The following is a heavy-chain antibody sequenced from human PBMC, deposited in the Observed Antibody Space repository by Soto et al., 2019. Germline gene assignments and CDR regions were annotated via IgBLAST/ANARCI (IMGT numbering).Heavy chain of an antibody. D-gene: IGHD7-27*01. CDR2: IYYNGDT. CDR1: GGSISSGGYY. J-gene: IGHJ4*02. CDR3: ARSHRDNWGSPDYFDY. Sequence: SSETLSLTCTVSGGSISSGGYYWSWIRQHPGKGLEWIGYIYYNGDTYYNPSLKSRVSISIDTSNNQFSLRLTSVTAADTAVYYCARSHRDNWGSPDYFDYWGQGTLVTVSS. V-gene: IGHV4-31*03.